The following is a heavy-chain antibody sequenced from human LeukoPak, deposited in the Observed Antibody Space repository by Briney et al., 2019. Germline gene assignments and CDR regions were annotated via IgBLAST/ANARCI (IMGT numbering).Heavy chain of an antibody. J-gene: IGHJ4*02. CDR1: GFTLSDFA. V-gene: IGHV3-30-3*01. CDR2: ISYDGSNK. Sequence: GRSLRLSCAASGFTLSDFAMHWVRQAPGKGLEWVAFISYDGSNKYYADSVKGRFTISRDNSKNTLYLQMNSLRAEDTAVYYCARSNVWGSYRYVFDYWGQGTLVTVSS. D-gene: IGHD3-16*02. CDR3: ARSNVWGSYRYVFDY.